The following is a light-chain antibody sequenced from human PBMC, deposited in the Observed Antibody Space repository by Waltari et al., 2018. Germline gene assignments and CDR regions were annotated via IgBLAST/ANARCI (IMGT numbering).Light chain of an antibody. Sequence: EIVLTQSPSTLSLSPGERATLSCRASQSVSSYLAWYQQKPGQAPRLLIYDASNRATGIPARFSGSGSGTDFTLTISSLEPEDFAVYYWQQRRNRLTFGQGTRLEIK. CDR1: QSVSSY. CDR2: DAS. V-gene: IGKV3-11*01. J-gene: IGKJ5*01. CDR3: QQRRNRLT.